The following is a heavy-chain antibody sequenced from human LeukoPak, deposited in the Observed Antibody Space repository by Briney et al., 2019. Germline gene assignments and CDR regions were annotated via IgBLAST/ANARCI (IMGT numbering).Heavy chain of an antibody. V-gene: IGHV4-39*01. Sequence: KPSETLSLTCTVSGGSISSSSYYWGWIRQPPRKGLEWIGSIYYSGSTYYNPSLKSRVTISVDTSKNQFSLKLSSVTAADTAVYYCARHRWGIAARPDYFDYWGQGTLVTVSS. J-gene: IGHJ4*02. CDR1: GGSISSSSYY. CDR2: IYYSGST. CDR3: ARHRWGIAARPDYFDY. D-gene: IGHD6-6*01.